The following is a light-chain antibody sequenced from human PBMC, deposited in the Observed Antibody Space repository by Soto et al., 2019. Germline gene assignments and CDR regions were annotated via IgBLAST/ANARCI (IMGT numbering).Light chain of an antibody. CDR1: QSISSY. J-gene: IGKJ4*01. V-gene: IGKV1-39*01. Sequence: DIQMTHSPSSLSASVGDRVTSTCRASQSISSYLNWYQQKPGKAPKLLIYAASSLQSGVPSRFSGSGSGTDSTLTIRSLQPEDFATYYCQQRYSTPRLTFGGGTKVDIK. CDR2: AAS. CDR3: QQRYSTPRLT.